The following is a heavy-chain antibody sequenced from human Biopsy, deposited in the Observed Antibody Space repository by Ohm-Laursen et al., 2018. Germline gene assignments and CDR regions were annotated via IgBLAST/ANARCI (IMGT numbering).Heavy chain of an antibody. J-gene: IGHJ4*02. CDR1: GDSISSSNFY. Sequence: SDTLSLTCTVSGDSISSSNFYWAWIRQPPGKGLEWIGEINHSGSTNYNPSLKSRVTISLDTSKNQLSLKLSSVTAADTAVYYCARESDSSGYYYRDYWGQGTLVTVSS. CDR3: ARESDSSGYYYRDY. V-gene: IGHV4-39*07. D-gene: IGHD3-22*01. CDR2: INHSGST.